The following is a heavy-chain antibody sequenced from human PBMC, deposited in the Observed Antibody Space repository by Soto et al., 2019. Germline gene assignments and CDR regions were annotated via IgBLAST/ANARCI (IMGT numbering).Heavy chain of an antibody. CDR2: IWYDGSNK. Sequence: PGGSLRLSCAASGFTFCRYGMHWVRQAPGKGLEWVAVIWYDGSNKYYADSVKGRFTISRDNSKNTLYLQMNSLRAEDTAGYYCGRDQISYGSSPHGGDYGAKETLVTVSS. J-gene: IGHJ4*02. D-gene: IGHD6-6*01. CDR3: GRDQISYGSSPHGGDY. V-gene: IGHV3-33*01. CDR1: GFTFCRYG.